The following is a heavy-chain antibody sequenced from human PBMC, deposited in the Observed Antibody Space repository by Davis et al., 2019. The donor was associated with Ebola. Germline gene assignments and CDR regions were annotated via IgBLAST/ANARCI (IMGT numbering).Heavy chain of an antibody. D-gene: IGHD5-18*01. CDR3: ARGRTVDTAMVTGFYYGMDV. V-gene: IGHV4-4*02. Sequence: SETLSLTCAVSGGSISSSNWWSWVRQPPGKGLEWIGEIYHSGSTNYNPSLKSRVTISVDKSKNQFSLKLSSVTAADTAVYYCARGRTVDTAMVTGFYYGMDVWGQGTTVTVSS. J-gene: IGHJ6*02. CDR2: IYHSGST. CDR1: GGSISSSNW.